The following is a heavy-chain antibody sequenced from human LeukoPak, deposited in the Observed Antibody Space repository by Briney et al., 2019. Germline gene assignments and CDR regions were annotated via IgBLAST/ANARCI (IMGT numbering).Heavy chain of an antibody. CDR1: GFSLSTRGMC. V-gene: IGHV2-70*11. D-gene: IGHD3-22*01. J-gene: IGHJ4*02. Sequence: SGPTLVNPTQTLTLTCTFSGFSLSTRGMCVSWIRQPPGKALEWLARIAWDDDKYYSTSLNTRLTISKDTFKNQVVLTMTNMDPVDTATYYCARTQIDSSFDYWGQGTLVTVSS. CDR2: IAWDDDK. CDR3: ARTQIDSSFDY.